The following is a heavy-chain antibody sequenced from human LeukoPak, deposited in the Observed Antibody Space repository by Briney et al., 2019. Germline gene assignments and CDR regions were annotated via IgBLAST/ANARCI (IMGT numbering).Heavy chain of an antibody. Sequence: SETLSLTCTVSGGSISSSSYYWGWIRQPPGKGLEWIGSIYYSGSTYYNSSLKSRVTISVDTSKNQFSLKLSSVTAADTAVYYCARFPRRPGIAVAGSYWGQGTLVTVSS. CDR1: GGSISSSSYY. CDR2: IYYSGST. V-gene: IGHV4-39*01. J-gene: IGHJ4*02. CDR3: ARFPRRPGIAVAGSY. D-gene: IGHD6-19*01.